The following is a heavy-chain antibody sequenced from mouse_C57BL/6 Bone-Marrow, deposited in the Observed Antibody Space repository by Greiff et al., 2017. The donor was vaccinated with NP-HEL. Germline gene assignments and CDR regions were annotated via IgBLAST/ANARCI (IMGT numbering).Heavy chain of an antibody. CDR1: GYAFTNYL. CDR3: ARGGSWFAY. J-gene: IGHJ3*01. CDR2: INPGSGGT. V-gene: IGHV1-54*01. Sequence: VKLMESGAELVRPGTSVKVSCKASGYAFTNYLIEWVKQRPGQGLEWIGVINPGSGGTNYNEKFKGKATLTADKSSSTAYMQLSSLTSEASAVYFCARGGSWFAYWGQGTLVTVSA.